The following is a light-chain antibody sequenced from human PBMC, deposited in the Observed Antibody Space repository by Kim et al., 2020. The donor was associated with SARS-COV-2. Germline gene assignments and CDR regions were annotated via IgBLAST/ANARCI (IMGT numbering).Light chain of an antibody. CDR3: QQYGSSPRT. Sequence: CPGERATLSCRASQRVSSSYLAWYQQKPGQAPRLLIYGASSRATGIPDRFSGSGSGTDFTLTISRLEPEDFAVYYCQQYGSSPRTFGQGTKVEIK. CDR2: GAS. CDR1: QRVSSSY. V-gene: IGKV3-20*01. J-gene: IGKJ1*01.